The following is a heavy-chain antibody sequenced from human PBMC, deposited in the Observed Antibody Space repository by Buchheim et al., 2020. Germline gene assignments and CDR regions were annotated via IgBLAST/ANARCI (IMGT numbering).Heavy chain of an antibody. Sequence: QVQLVESGGGVVQPGRSLRLSCAASGFTFSGYGMHWVRQAPGKGLEWVAVISHDGSNEYYADSVKGRFTISRDNSKNTLFLQMNSLRAEDTAVYYCAKGQFMAVATLGYWGQGTL. J-gene: IGHJ4*02. CDR1: GFTFSGYG. V-gene: IGHV3-30*18. CDR2: ISHDGSNE. D-gene: IGHD5-12*01. CDR3: AKGQFMAVATLGY.